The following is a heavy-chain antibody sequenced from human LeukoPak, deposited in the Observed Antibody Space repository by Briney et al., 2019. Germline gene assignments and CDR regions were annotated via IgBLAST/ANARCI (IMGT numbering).Heavy chain of an antibody. CDR1: GFTFSSYA. J-gene: IGHJ5*02. Sequence: GGSLRLSCAASGFTFSSYAMSWVRQAPGKGLEWVSAISGSGGSTYYADSVKGRFTISRDNSKNTLYLQMNSLGAEDTAVYYCAKDRNSSSWYGDNWFDPWGQGTLVTVSS. V-gene: IGHV3-23*01. CDR2: ISGSGGST. CDR3: AKDRNSSSWYGDNWFDP. D-gene: IGHD6-13*01.